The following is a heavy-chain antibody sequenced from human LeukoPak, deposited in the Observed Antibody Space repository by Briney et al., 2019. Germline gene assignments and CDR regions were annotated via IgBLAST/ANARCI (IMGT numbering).Heavy chain of an antibody. Sequence: ASVNVSCKASGYTFSDNYIYWVRQAPGQGLEWMGWINPKSGDTKYSQKFQGRVTITRDTSITTAYMELSRLRSADTAIYYCARDLHHQTLDFWGQGTMVTVSS. CDR2: INPKSGDT. V-gene: IGHV1-2*02. J-gene: IGHJ3*01. CDR1: GYTFSDNY. CDR3: ARDLHHQTLDF.